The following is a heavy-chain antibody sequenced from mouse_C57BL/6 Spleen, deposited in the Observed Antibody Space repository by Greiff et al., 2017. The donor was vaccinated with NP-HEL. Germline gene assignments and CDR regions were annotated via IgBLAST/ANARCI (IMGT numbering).Heavy chain of an antibody. V-gene: IGHV1-55*01. J-gene: IGHJ3*01. CDR3: ARGITTVVATPAWFAY. CDR2: IYPGSGST. CDR1: GYTFTSYW. D-gene: IGHD1-1*01. Sequence: QVQLKQPGAELVKPGASVKMSCKASGYTFTSYWITWVKQRPGQGLEWIGDIYPGSGSTNYNEKFKSKATLTVDTSSSTAYMQLSSLTSEDSAVYYCARGITTVVATPAWFAYWGQGTLVTVSA.